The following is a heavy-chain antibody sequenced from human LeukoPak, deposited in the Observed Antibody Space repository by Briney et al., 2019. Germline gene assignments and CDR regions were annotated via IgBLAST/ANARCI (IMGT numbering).Heavy chain of an antibody. CDR1: GFTFGDYA. V-gene: IGHV3-49*03. J-gene: IGHJ5*02. Sequence: GGCLRLSCTASGFTFGDYAMSWFRQAPGKGLEWVGFITSKAYGGTTEYAASVKGRFTISRDDSKSIAYLQMNSLKTEDTAVYYCTRVRKLRGHGGYNWFDPWGQGTLVTVSS. CDR3: TRVRKLRGHGGYNWFDP. D-gene: IGHD4-23*01. CDR2: ITSKAYGGTT.